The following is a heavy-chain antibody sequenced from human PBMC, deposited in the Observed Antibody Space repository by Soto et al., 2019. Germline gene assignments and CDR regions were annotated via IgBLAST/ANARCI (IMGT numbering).Heavy chain of an antibody. J-gene: IGHJ4*02. Sequence: QLQLQESGPGLVKPSETLSLTCTVSGGSISSSSYYWGWIRQPPGKGLELIGTISYSGTTYYNPSLKSRVTISXXTXKXXFPLKLSAVTAADTAVYYCARHIATGVQGRGFVDSWGRGTLVIVSS. D-gene: IGHD1-1*01. CDR2: ISYSGTT. CDR1: GGSISSSSYY. V-gene: IGHV4-39*01. CDR3: ARHIATGVQGRGFVDS.